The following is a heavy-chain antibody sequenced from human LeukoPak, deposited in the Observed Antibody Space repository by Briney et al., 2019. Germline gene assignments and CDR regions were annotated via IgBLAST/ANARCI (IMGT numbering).Heavy chain of an antibody. V-gene: IGHV3-33*06. CDR3: AKDTDYCCNSGSAFHI. CDR1: GFTFSSYG. Sequence: GRSLRLSCAASGFTFSSYGMHWVRQAPGKGLEWVAVIWYDGSNKYYADSVKGRFTISRDNSKNTLYLQMNSLRAEDTAVYYCAKDTDYCCNSGSAFHIWVQGTMVTVSS. D-gene: IGHD4-23*01. J-gene: IGHJ3*02. CDR2: IWYDGSNK.